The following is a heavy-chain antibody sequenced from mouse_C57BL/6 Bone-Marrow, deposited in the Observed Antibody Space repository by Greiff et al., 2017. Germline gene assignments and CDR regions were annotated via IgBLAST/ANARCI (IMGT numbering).Heavy chain of an antibody. D-gene: IGHD1-1*01. CDR3: ARQRITTVPLWYFDV. Sequence: EVKLVESGGDLVKPGGSLKLSCAASGFTFSSYGMSWVRQTPDKRLEWVATISSGGSYTYYPDNAKNTLYLQMSSLKSEDTAMYYCARQRITTVPLWYFDVWGTGTTVTVSS. CDR1: GFTFSSYG. V-gene: IGHV5-6*01. J-gene: IGHJ1*03. CDR2: ISSGGSYT.